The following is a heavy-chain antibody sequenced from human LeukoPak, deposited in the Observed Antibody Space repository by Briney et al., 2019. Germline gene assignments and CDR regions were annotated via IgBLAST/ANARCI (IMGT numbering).Heavy chain of an antibody. CDR2: IYYSGST. J-gene: IGHJ5*02. CDR1: GGSISSHY. CDR3: ARVERVLRFLEWSPSWFDP. D-gene: IGHD3-3*01. V-gene: IGHV4-59*11. Sequence: TSETLSLPCTVSGGSISSHYWSWIRQPPGKGLEWIGYIYYSGSTHYNPSLKSRVTISVDRSKNQFSLKLSSVTAADTAVYYCARVERVLRFLEWSPSWFDPWGQGTLVTVSS.